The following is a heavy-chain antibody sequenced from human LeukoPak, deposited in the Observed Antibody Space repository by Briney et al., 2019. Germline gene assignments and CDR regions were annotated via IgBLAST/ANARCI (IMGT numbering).Heavy chain of an antibody. J-gene: IGHJ4*02. CDR3: ARDPIIDN. D-gene: IGHD2-21*01. CDR1: GFTFSSYA. CDR2: INQDGTEK. Sequence: GGSLRLSCAASGFTFSSYAMSWVRQAPGKGLEWVANINQDGTEKYYVDSVKGRFTLSRDNAKSSLFLQMNSLRAEDTAIYYCARDPIIDNWGQGTLVTVSS. V-gene: IGHV3-7*01.